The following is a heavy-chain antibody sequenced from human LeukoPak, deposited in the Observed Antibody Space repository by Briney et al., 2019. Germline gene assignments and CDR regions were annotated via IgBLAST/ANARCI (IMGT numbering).Heavy chain of an antibody. Sequence: PSETLSLTCAVYGGSFSGYYWSWIRQPPGKGLEWIGEINHSGSTNYNPSLKSRVTISVDTSKNQFSLKLSSVTAADTAVYYCARAATARRALRFRLDYWGQGTLVTVSS. CDR2: INHSGST. CDR3: ARAATARRALRFRLDY. V-gene: IGHV4-34*01. D-gene: IGHD5-12*01. J-gene: IGHJ4*02. CDR1: GGSFSGYY.